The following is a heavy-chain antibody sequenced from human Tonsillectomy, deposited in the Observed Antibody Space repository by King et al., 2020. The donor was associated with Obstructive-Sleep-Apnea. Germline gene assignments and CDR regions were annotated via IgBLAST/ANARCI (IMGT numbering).Heavy chain of an antibody. CDR2: INHSGST. CDR1: GGSFSGYY. J-gene: IGHJ4*02. CDR3: ARGGGSSGYYLDY. Sequence: VQLQQWGAGLLKPSETLSLTCAVYGGSFSGYYWSWIRQPPGKGLEWIGEINHSGSTNYNSSLKSRVTTSVDTSKTQFSLKLSSVTAADTAVYYCARGGGSSGYYLDYWGQGTLVTVSS. V-gene: IGHV4-34*01. D-gene: IGHD3-22*01.